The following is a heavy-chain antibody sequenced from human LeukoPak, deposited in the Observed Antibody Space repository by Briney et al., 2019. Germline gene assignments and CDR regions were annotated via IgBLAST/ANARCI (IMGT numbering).Heavy chain of an antibody. Sequence: ASVKVSCKASGYTFTSYYMHWVRQAPGQGLEWMGIINPSGGSTSYAQKFQGRVTMTRDMSTRTVYMELSSLRSEDTAVYYCAKDRCSNGVGCYYYYMDVWGKGTTVTISS. J-gene: IGHJ6*03. CDR3: AKDRCSNGVGCYYYYMDV. CDR1: GYTFTSYY. D-gene: IGHD2-8*01. CDR2: INPSGGST. V-gene: IGHV1-46*01.